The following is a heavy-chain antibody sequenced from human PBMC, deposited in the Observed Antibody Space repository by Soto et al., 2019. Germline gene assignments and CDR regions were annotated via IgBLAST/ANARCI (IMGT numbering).Heavy chain of an antibody. D-gene: IGHD3-22*01. CDR2: IRSKAYGGTT. Sequence: GGSLRLSCTASGFTFGDYAMSWFRQAPGKGLEWVGFIRSKAYGGTTEYAASVKGRFTISRDDSKSIAYLQMNSLKTEDTAVYYCTRLRRYDSSGYGYDYWGQGTLVTVSS. CDR1: GFTFGDYA. J-gene: IGHJ4*02. V-gene: IGHV3-49*03. CDR3: TRLRRYDSSGYGYDY.